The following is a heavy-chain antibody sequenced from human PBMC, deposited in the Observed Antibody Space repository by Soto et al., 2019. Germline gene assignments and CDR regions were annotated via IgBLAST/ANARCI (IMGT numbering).Heavy chain of an antibody. CDR3: ARQRLDYRNWFDP. Sequence: QLQLQASGPGLVKPSETLSLTCPVSGGSIRSSSYYWGWIRPPPGTGLEWIGSIYYSGSTYYNPSLKSRVTRSVDTSKNQFSLKLSSVTAADTAVYDCARQRLDYRNWFDPWGQGTLVTVSS. J-gene: IGHJ5*02. CDR1: GGSIRSSSYY. V-gene: IGHV4-39*01. CDR2: IYYSGST. D-gene: IGHD4-17*01.